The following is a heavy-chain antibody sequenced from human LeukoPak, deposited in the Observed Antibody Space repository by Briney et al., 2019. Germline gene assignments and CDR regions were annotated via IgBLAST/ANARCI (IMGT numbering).Heavy chain of an antibody. V-gene: IGHV1-18*01. CDR1: GYTFTSYG. Sequence: ASVKVSCKASGYTFTSYGISWVRQAPGQGLEWMGWISAYNGNTNYAQKFQGRVTMTTDTSTSTAYTELRSLRSDDTAVYYCARDRRITMIVVAVNWFDPWGQGTLVTVFS. D-gene: IGHD3-22*01. J-gene: IGHJ5*02. CDR3: ARDRRITMIVVAVNWFDP. CDR2: ISAYNGNT.